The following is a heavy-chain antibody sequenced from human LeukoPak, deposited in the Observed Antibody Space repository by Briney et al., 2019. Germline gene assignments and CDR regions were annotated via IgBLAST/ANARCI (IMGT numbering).Heavy chain of an antibody. CDR2: ISYDGSNK. V-gene: IGHV3-30*04. CDR1: GFTFSSYA. CDR3: ARALNILTFDY. J-gene: IGHJ4*02. D-gene: IGHD3-9*01. Sequence: GGSLRLSCAASGFTFSSYAMHWVRQAPGKGLEWVAVISYDGSNKYYADSVKGRFIISRDNSKNTLYLQMKSRRAEDTAVYYCARALNILTFDYLGQGTLVTDSS.